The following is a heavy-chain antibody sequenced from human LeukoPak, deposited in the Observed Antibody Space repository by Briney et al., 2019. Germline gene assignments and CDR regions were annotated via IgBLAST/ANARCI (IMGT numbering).Heavy chain of an antibody. CDR3: ARESYGGNWLDY. CDR1: GFTFSSYW. V-gene: IGHV3-7*01. D-gene: IGHD4-23*01. J-gene: IGHJ4*02. CDR2: IKQDGSEK. Sequence: GGSLRLSCAASGFTFSSYWMSWVRQAPEKGPEWVANIKQDGSEKYYVDSVKGRFTISRDNAKNSLYLQMNSLRAEDTAVYHCARESYGGNWLDYWGQGTLVTVSS.